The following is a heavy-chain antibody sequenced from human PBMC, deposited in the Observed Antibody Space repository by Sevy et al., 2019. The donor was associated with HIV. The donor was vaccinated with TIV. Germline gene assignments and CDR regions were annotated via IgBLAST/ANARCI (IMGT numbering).Heavy chain of an antibody. CDR1: GFTFSSNY. D-gene: IGHD3-9*01. Sequence: GGSLRLSCAASGFTFSSNYMGWFRQAPGKGLEWVSVIISGGSTYYADSGKGRFTISRDNSKNTLYLQMNSLRAEDTAVYYCARAVNYDILTGYYTSYYFDYWGQGTLVTVSS. CDR3: ARAVNYDILTGYYTSYYFDY. CDR2: IISGGST. V-gene: IGHV3-53*01. J-gene: IGHJ4*02.